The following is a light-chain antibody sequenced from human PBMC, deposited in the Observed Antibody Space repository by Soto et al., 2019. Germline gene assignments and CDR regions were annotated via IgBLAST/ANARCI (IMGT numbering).Light chain of an antibody. J-gene: IGKJ3*01. CDR2: GAS. Sequence: VVLTQSPATLSLSPGERATLSCRANQPVSANYLAWYQQKPGQAPRLLIYGASSRATGIPDRFSGSGSGTDFPLTSSILQPDDFAVFYCDQYGISPFTFGPGTKVDIK. V-gene: IGKV3-20*01. CDR1: QPVSANY. CDR3: DQYGISPFT.